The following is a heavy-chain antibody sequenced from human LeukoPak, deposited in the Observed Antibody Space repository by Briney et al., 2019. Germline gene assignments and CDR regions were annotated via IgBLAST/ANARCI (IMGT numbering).Heavy chain of an antibody. V-gene: IGHV3-33*01. J-gene: IGHJ4*02. D-gene: IGHD1-26*01. CDR2: IWYDGSKE. CDR1: GFTFSSYG. Sequence: GGSPRLSCATSGFTFSSYGMHWVRQAPGKGLEWVAVIWYDGSKEFYADSVKGRLTISREISKNTLYLEMNSLRAEDTAVYYCARDGGSGLDYWGQGTLVIVSS. CDR3: ARDGGSGLDY.